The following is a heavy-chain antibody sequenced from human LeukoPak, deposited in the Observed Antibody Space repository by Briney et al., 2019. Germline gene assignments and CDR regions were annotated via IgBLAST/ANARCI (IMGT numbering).Heavy chain of an antibody. CDR1: GFTFIDYD. J-gene: IGHJ4*02. Sequence: GGSLRLSCAASGFTFIDYDMHWVRHGIGKGLEWVSAIGIRGETQYSGSVKGRFTISRDKAKKTLYLQMNSLRAEDTGVYYCTTGLDYWGQGTLVTVSS. CDR3: TTGLDY. CDR2: IGIRGET. V-gene: IGHV3-13*01.